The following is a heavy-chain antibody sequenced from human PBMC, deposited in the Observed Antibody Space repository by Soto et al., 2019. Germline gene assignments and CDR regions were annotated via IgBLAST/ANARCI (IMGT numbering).Heavy chain of an antibody. D-gene: IGHD5-12*01. V-gene: IGHV3-23*01. CDR1: GFIFSSYA. J-gene: IGHJ5*02. Sequence: LRLSCAASGFIFSSYAMSWVRQAPGKGLEWVSRISGSDGSTYYADSVKGRLTISRDNSKNTLYLQMNSLRADDTAIYYCAKDRLGSGYYFGPWGQGTLVTVSS. CDR3: AKDRLGSGYYFGP. CDR2: ISGSDGST.